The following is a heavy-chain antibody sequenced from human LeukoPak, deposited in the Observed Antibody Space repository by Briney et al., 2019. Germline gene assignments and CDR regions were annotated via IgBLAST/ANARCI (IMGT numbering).Heavy chain of an antibody. Sequence: SETLSLTCAVYGGSFSGYYWSWIRQPPGKGLEWIGEINHSGSTNYNPSLKSRVTISVDTSKNQFSLKLSSVTAADTAVYYCARGPVPAAAISSGAFDYWGQGTLVTASS. D-gene: IGHD2-2*01. J-gene: IGHJ4*02. CDR2: INHSGST. CDR3: ARGPVPAAAISSGAFDY. CDR1: GGSFSGYY. V-gene: IGHV4-34*01.